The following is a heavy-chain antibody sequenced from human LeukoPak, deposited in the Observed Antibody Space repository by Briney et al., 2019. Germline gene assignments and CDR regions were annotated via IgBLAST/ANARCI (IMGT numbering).Heavy chain of an antibody. D-gene: IGHD3-22*01. CDR2: SYYRSKWYY. CDR1: GYSVSSYSAA. Sequence: SQTLTLTCAISGYSVSSYSAAWHWITQSPSRGLEWLGRSYYRSKWYYDYAISMKSLITINPDTSKNQSSLQLNSVTPEDTAVYSGGRGGYGAFDYWGQGTLVTVSS. V-gene: IGHV6-1*01. J-gene: IGHJ4*02. CDR3: GRGGYGAFDY.